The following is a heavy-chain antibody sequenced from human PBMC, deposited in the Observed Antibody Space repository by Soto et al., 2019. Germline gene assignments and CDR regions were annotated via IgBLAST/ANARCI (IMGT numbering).Heavy chain of an antibody. V-gene: IGHV3-11*01. CDR3: SRNPRPADY. CDR2: ISGGGDII. CDR1: GFTFSDHY. Sequence: QVQLVESGGGLVKPGGSLRLSCAASGFTFSDHYMTWIRQAPGKGPEWLSYISGGGDIISYADSVKGRFIISRDNAKRSLYLQMNSLTVEDTALYYCSRNPRPADYWGQGTLVTVSS. D-gene: IGHD6-25*01. J-gene: IGHJ4*02.